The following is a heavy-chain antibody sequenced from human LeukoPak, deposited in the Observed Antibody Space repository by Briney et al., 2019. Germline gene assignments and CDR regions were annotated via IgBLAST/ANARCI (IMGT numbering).Heavy chain of an antibody. V-gene: IGHV4-59*12. Sequence: PSETLSLTCTVSGESISGFYWNWIRQPPGKGLEWIGYIYYSGSTNYNPSLKSRVTISVDTSKNQFSLKLSSVTAADTAVYYCAREGRFPRDFDYWGQGTLVTVSS. CDR1: GESISGFY. J-gene: IGHJ4*02. CDR2: IYYSGST. CDR3: AREGRFPRDFDY. D-gene: IGHD3-10*01.